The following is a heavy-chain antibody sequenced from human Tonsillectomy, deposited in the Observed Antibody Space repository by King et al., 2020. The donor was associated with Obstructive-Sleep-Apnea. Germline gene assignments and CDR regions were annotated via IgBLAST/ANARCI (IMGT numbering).Heavy chain of an antibody. CDR3: AKYPARVADPYYFDS. Sequence: VQLVQSGGGVVQPGGSLRLSCAASGFTFSSYGMHWVRQAPGKGLEWVAFIRYDGSNKYYADSVKGRFTISRDNSKNTLYLQMNSLRAEDTAVYYCAKYPARVADPYYFDSWGQGTLVTVSS. J-gene: IGHJ4*02. D-gene: IGHD6-19*01. CDR2: IRYDGSNK. CDR1: GFTFSSYG. V-gene: IGHV3-30*02.